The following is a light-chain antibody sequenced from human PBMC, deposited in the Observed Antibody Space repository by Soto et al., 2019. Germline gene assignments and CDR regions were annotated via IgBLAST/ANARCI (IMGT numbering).Light chain of an antibody. CDR1: QSISSTY. V-gene: IGKV3D-15*01. CDR3: HQYNNWPPWT. J-gene: IGKJ1*01. CDR2: DAS. Sequence: EIVLTQSPGTLSLSPGERATLSCRASQSISSTYLTWYHQRPGQAPRLLIYDASRRATGIPARFSGSGSGTEFTLTISSLQSEDFAVYYCHQYNNWPPWTFGQGTKVDIK.